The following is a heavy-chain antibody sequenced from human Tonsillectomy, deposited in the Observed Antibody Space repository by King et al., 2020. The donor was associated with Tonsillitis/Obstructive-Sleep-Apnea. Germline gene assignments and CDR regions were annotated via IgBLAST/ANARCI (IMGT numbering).Heavy chain of an antibody. V-gene: IGHV4-59*01. J-gene: IGHJ6*03. CDR2: IYYSGST. Sequence: LQLQESGPGLVKPSETLSLTCTVSGGSISSYYWSWIRQPPGKGLEWIGYIYYSGSTNYNPSLKSRVTISVDTSKNQFSLKLSSVTAADTAVYYCARGDTAMVLYYYYDMDVGGKGTTVTVS. D-gene: IGHD5-18*01. CDR3: ARGDTAMVLYYYYDMDV. CDR1: GGSISSYY.